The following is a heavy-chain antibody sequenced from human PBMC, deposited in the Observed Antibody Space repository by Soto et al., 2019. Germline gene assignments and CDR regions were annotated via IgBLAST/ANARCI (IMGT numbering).Heavy chain of an antibody. J-gene: IGHJ6*02. CDR3: ARGNWNYYYGFDV. D-gene: IGHD1-20*01. V-gene: IGHV3-7*01. CDR1: EFTFDKYY. Sequence: GGSLRLSCAASEFTFDKYYMTWVRQAPGKGPEWAANIKPDGSEQYYVDSVKGRFTISRDNANNSLYLQMNSLRAEDTAVYFCARGNWNYYYGFDVWGQGTTVTVSS. CDR2: IKPDGSEQ.